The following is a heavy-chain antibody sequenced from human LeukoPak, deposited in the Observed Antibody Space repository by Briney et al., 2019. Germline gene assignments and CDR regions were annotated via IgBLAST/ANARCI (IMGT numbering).Heavy chain of an antibody. CDR2: MNPNSGKA. Sequence: ASVKVSCKASGYTFTSYDINWVRQAPGQGLEWMGWMNPNSGKAGYLEKFRGRVIMTRNISINTAYMELSTLTSDDTAIYYCARANWGSDYWGQGTLVTVSS. J-gene: IGHJ4*02. CDR1: GYTFTSYD. CDR3: ARANWGSDY. V-gene: IGHV1-8*01. D-gene: IGHD7-27*01.